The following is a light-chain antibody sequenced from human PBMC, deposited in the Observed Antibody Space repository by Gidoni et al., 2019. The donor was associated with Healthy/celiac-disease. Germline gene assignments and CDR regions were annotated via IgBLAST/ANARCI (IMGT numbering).Light chain of an antibody. CDR1: QSISDW. V-gene: IGKV1-5*03. J-gene: IGKJ1*01. CDR2: KAS. CDR3: QHYSSLWT. Sequence: DIQMTQSPSTLSASIGDRVTITCRASQSISDWLAWYQQKPGEAPKLLIYKASKLEGGVPSRFRGRGSGTEFTLTISSLQPDDFATYYCQHYSSLWTFGQGTKVEIK.